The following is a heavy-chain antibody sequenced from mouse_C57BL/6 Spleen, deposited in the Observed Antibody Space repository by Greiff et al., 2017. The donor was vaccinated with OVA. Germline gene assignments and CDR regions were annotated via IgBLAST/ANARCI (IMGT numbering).Heavy chain of an antibody. CDR1: GYTFTSYG. CDR2: IYPRSGNT. D-gene: IGHD1-1*01. V-gene: IGHV1-81*01. J-gene: IGHJ2*01. CDR3: AKPVTAVVAPGYFDY. Sequence: QVQLQQSGAELARPGASVKLSCKASGYTFTSYGISWVKQSTGQGLEWIGEIYPRSGNTYYNEKFKGKATLTADKSSSTAYMELRSLTSEDSAVYFCAKPVTAVVAPGYFDYWGQGTTLTVSS.